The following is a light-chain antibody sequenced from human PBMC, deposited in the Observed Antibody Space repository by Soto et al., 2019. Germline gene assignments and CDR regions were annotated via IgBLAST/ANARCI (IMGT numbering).Light chain of an antibody. CDR3: MQALQTPLT. CDR2: LGS. CDR1: QSLLHSNGYNY. J-gene: IGKJ4*01. V-gene: IGKV2-28*01. Sequence: DIVMTQSPLSLPVTPGEPASISCRSSQSLLHSNGYNYLDWYLQKPGQSPQLLIYLGSNRASGVPDRFSGSGSGTDLTLKMTRVEAEDVAVYYCMQALQTPLTFGGGTKVEIK.